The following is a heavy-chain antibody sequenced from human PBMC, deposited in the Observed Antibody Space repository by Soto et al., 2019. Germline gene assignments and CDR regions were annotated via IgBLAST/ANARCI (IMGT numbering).Heavy chain of an antibody. V-gene: IGHV1-18*01. CDR3: ARSSVGATHYYYYGMDV. J-gene: IGHJ6*02. Sequence: GASVKVSCKASGYTFTSYGISWVRQAPGQGLEWMGWISAYNGNTNYAQKLQGRVTMTTDTSTSTAYMELRSLRSDDTAVYYCARSSVGATHYYYYGMDVWGQGTTVTVSS. CDR2: ISAYNGNT. D-gene: IGHD1-26*01. CDR1: GYTFTSYG.